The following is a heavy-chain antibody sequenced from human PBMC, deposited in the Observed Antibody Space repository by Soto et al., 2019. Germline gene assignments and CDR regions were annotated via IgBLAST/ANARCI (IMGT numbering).Heavy chain of an antibody. CDR3: AGWGAPDSNY. J-gene: IGHJ4*02. D-gene: IGHD3-16*01. CDR1: VFTFTDFY. V-gene: IGHV3-7*03. Sequence: EVQLVQSGGGLVQPGGSLRLSCVGSVFTFTDFYMNWVRQAPGKGLEWVANIRPDGSETNYGESVKGRVTTSRDNAKHSLFLQMTSLSAADTSVYYCAGWGAPDSNYWGQGILVTVSS. CDR2: IRPDGSET.